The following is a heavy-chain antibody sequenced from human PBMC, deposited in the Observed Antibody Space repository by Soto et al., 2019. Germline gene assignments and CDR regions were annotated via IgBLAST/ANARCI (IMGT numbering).Heavy chain of an antibody. D-gene: IGHD3-10*01. CDR1: GXSFSHYW. CDR2: ISPDGRTT. CDR3: ADSWLPTSY. V-gene: IGHV3-74*01. Sequence: LRLSCAASGXSFSHYWMHWVRQAPGKGLVWVSRISPDGRTTTYADSVKGRFTISRDNAKSTLYLQMNSLTVEDGAVYYCADSWLPTSYWGPGTLVTVSS. J-gene: IGHJ4*02.